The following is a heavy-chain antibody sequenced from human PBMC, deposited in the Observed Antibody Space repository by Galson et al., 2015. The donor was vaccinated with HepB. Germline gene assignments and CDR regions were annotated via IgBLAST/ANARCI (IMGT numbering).Heavy chain of an antibody. J-gene: IGHJ6*03. V-gene: IGHV3-30*18. CDR2: ISYDGSNK. CDR1: GFTFSSYG. CDR3: AKSASFAIVGATSTYYYYYMDV. Sequence: SLRLSCAASGFTFSSYGMHWVRQAPGKGLEWVAVISYDGSNKYYVDSVKGRFTISKDNSKNTLYLQMNSLRAEDTAVYYCAKSASFAIVGATSTYYYYYMDVWGKGTTVTVSS. D-gene: IGHD1-26*01.